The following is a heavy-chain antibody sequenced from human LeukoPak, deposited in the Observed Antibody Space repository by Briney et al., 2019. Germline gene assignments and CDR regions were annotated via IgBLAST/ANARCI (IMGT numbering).Heavy chain of an antibody. CDR3: ARDERVGYYGSGSYYYYGMDV. Sequence: GGSLRLSCAASGFTFSSYSMNWVRQAPGKGLEWVSSISSSSSYIYYADSGKGRFTISRDNAKNSLYLQMNSLRAEDTAVYYCARDERVGYYGSGSYYYYGMDVWGKGTTVTVSS. V-gene: IGHV3-21*01. CDR1: GFTFSSYS. CDR2: ISSSSSYI. D-gene: IGHD3-10*01. J-gene: IGHJ6*04.